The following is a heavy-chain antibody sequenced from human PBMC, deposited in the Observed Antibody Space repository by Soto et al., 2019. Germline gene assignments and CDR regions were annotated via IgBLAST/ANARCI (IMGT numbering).Heavy chain of an antibody. Sequence: SETLSLTGTVSGGSISSYYWSWIRQPPGKGLEWIGYIYYSGSTNYNPSLKSRVTISVDTSKNQFSLKLSSVTAADTAVYYCARAVGYYYYGMDVWGQGTTVTVSS. J-gene: IGHJ6*02. CDR3: ARAVGYYYYGMDV. CDR1: GGSISSYY. V-gene: IGHV4-59*01. CDR2: IYYSGST. D-gene: IGHD1-26*01.